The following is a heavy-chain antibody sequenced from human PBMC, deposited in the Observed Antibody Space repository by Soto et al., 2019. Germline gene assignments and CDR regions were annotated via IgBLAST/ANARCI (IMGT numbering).Heavy chain of an antibody. CDR2: ISAHNCNT. Sequence: QVHRVQSGAEVKKPGASVKVSCKGSGYDFTTYGITWVRQAPGQGLEWMARISAHNCNTDYAQKPQGRVTVTRDTSTSTAYMELRSLRSDDTAVYYCARGRYGDYWGQGALVTVSS. V-gene: IGHV1-18*01. CDR3: ARGRYGDY. CDR1: GYDFTTYG. D-gene: IGHD1-1*01. J-gene: IGHJ4*02.